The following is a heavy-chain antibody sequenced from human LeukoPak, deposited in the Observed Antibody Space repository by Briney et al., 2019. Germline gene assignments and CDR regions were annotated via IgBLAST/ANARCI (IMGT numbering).Heavy chain of an antibody. Sequence: PGGSLRLSCAASGFTFSDSAMHWVRQAAGEGLEWVGRIRSKANNDATAYVASVNGRFTISRDDSKNMAYLQMNSLRTEDTAVYYCLRFPDSYNKGGYWGQGTLVTVSS. V-gene: IGHV3-73*01. D-gene: IGHD1-14*01. CDR3: LRFPDSYNKGGY. J-gene: IGHJ4*02. CDR2: IRSKANNDAT. CDR1: GFTFSDSA.